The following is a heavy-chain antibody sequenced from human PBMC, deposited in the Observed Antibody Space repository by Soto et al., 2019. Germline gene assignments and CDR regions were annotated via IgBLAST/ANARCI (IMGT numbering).Heavy chain of an antibody. CDR2: INHSGST. CDR3: ARAGRTVTTPKTYYYHYPGMDV. V-gene: IGHV4-34*01. J-gene: IGHJ6*02. Sequence: PSETLSLTCTVSGGSFSGYYWSWIRQPPGKGLEWIGEINHSGSTNYNPSLKSRVTISVDTSKNQFSLKLSSVTAADTAVYYCARAGRTVTTPKTYYYHYPGMDVRGPGTTVTVSS. CDR1: GGSFSGYY. D-gene: IGHD4-17*01.